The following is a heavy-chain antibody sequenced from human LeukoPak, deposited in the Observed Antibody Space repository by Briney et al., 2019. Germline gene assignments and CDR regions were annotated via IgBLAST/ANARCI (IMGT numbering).Heavy chain of an antibody. CDR1: GFSFSSYG. Sequence: GGSLRLSCAASGFSFSSYGMKWVRQAPGKGLEWVSYIRSSDGTTYYADSVKGRFTISRDNAKNSLYLQVNSLRAEDTAVYYCARGRSYFRYWGQGTLVTVSS. V-gene: IGHV3-48*04. J-gene: IGHJ4*02. CDR2: IRSSDGTT. CDR3: ARGRSYFRY.